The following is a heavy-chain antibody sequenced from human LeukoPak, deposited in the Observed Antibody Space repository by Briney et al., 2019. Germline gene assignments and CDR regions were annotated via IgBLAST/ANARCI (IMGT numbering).Heavy chain of an antibody. V-gene: IGHV1-2*02. CDR3: ARGRRDGYNLNWFDP. D-gene: IGHD5-24*01. J-gene: IGHJ5*02. Sequence: ASVKVSCKASGYTFTGYYMHWVRQAPGQGLEWMGWINPNSGGTNYAQKFQGRVTMTRDTSISTAYMELRSLKYDDTAVYYCARGRRDGYNLNWFDPWGQGTLVTVSS. CDR2: INPNSGGT. CDR1: GYTFTGYY.